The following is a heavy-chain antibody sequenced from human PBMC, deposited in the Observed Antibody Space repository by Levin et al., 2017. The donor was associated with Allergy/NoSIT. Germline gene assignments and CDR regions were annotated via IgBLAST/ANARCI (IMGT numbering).Heavy chain of an antibody. Sequence: PGGSLRLSCAASGFTFSSYGMHWVRQAPGKGLEWVAVIWYDGSNKYYADSVKGRFTISRDNSKNTLYLQMNSLRAEDTAVYYCARWVDPLHAFDIWGQGTMVTVSS. CDR1: GFTFSSYG. CDR3: ARWVDPLHAFDI. CDR2: IWYDGSNK. V-gene: IGHV3-33*01. J-gene: IGHJ3*02. D-gene: IGHD2-15*01.